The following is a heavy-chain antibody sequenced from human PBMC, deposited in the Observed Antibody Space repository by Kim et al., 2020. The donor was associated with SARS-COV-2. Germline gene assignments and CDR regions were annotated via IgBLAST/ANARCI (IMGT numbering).Heavy chain of an antibody. CDR1: GFTFSSYA. V-gene: IGHV3-23*01. CDR3: AKGTASYYYGSGSYGGYY. J-gene: IGHJ4*02. CDR2: ISSSGFST. Sequence: GGSLRLSCAASGFTFSSYAMSWVRQAPGEGLEWGSGISSSGFSTYYADSVKGRFTISRENFKNTLYLQMNSLRAEDTAVYFCAKGTASYYYGSGSYGGYYWGQGTMVTVSS. D-gene: IGHD3-10*01.